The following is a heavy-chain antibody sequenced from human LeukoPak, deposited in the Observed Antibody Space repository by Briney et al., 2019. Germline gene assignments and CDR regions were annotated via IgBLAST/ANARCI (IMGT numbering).Heavy chain of an antibody. CDR1: GFTFSTYA. J-gene: IGHJ6*02. Sequence: GGSLRLSCAASGFTFSTYAMSWVRQAPGKGLEWVAVISYDGSNKYYADSVKGRFTISRDNSKNTLYLQMNSLRAEDTAVYYCARLDYDILTGYYYGMDVWGQGTTVTVSS. CDR2: ISYDGSNK. CDR3: ARLDYDILTGYYYGMDV. V-gene: IGHV3-30-3*01. D-gene: IGHD3-9*01.